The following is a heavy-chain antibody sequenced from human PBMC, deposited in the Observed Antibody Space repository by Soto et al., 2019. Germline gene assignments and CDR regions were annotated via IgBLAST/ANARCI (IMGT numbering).Heavy chain of an antibody. V-gene: IGHV3-33*01. D-gene: IGHD3-9*01. Sequence: QVQLVESGGGVVQPGRSLRLSCAASGFTFSSYGMHWVRQAPGKGLEWVAVIWYDGSNKYYADSVKGRFTISRDNSKNRLYLPRNSLRAEETPVYYCARDYVSGLLYCDCLFGAGGPNYCWCQGTLVTASS. CDR2: IWYDGSNK. J-gene: IGHJ4*02. CDR1: GFTFSSYG. CDR3: ARDYVSGLLYCDCLFGAGGPNYC.